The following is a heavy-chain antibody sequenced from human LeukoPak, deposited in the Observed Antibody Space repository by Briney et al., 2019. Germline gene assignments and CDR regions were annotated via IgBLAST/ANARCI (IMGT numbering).Heavy chain of an antibody. V-gene: IGHV1-24*01. CDR3: ATDRWSGSPPTG. D-gene: IGHD1-26*01. CDR1: GYTLTELS. Sequence: ASVNVSCKVSGYTLTELSMHWVRQAPGKGLEWMGGFDPEDGGTIYAQKFQGRVTMTEDTSTDTAYMELSSLRSEDTAVYYCATDRWSGSPPTGWGQGTLVTVSS. J-gene: IGHJ4*02. CDR2: FDPEDGGT.